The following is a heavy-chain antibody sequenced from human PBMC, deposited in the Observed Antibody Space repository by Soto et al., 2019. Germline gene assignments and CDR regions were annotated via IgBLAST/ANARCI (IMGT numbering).Heavy chain of an antibody. V-gene: IGHV3-15*01. CDR2: TKRKTDGETT. D-gene: IGHD4-4*01. CDR1: GFTFSNAC. CDR3: TKDVPVTTH. Sequence: GGSLRLSCAASGFTFSNACMRWVRQAPGKGLEWVGRTKRKTDGETTDNAAPVRGRVTISRDDTKNTLDLQMNSLKSDDAAVYYYTKDVPVTTHWGQGTLVTVSS. J-gene: IGHJ4*02.